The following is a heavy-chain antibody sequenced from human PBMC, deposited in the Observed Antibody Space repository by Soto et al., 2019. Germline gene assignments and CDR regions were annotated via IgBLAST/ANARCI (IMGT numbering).Heavy chain of an antibody. J-gene: IGHJ4*02. CDR2: ISGGGDST. CDR1: GFTFSNYA. V-gene: IGHV3-23*01. CDR3: AKERLARGFDY. Sequence: EVQLLDSGGGLVQPGGSLRLSCAASGFTFSNYAMNWVRQAPGKGLEWVLGISGGGDSTYHADSVKGRFTISRDNSKNTLFLQMNSLRAEDTAVYYCAKERLARGFDYWGQGTLVTVSS.